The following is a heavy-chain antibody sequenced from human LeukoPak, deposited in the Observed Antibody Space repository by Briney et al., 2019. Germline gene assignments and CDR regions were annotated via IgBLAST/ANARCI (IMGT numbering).Heavy chain of an antibody. CDR1: GGSISSGDYY. CDR2: IYYSGST. V-gene: IGHV4-31*03. CDR3: ARATRLSPYDSSGGNFDY. J-gene: IGHJ4*02. D-gene: IGHD3-22*01. Sequence: SETLSLTCTVSGGSISSGDYYWSWIRQHPGKGLEWIGYIYYSGSTYYNPSLKSRVTISVDTSKNQFSLKLSSVTAADTAVYYCARATRLSPYDSSGGNFDYWGQGTLVTVSS.